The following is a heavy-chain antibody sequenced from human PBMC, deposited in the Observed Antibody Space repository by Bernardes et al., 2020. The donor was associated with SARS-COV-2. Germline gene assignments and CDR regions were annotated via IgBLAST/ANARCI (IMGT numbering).Heavy chain of an antibody. Sequence: ASVKVSCKASGYTFTSYAMNWLRQAAGQGLEWMGWSNTNTGNPTYAQGFTGRFVFSLDTSVSTAYLQISSLKPEDTAVYYCARGIAVAGIPYYGMDVWGQGTTVTVSS. J-gene: IGHJ6*02. CDR3: ARGIAVAGIPYYGMDV. CDR2: SNTNTGNP. V-gene: IGHV7-4-1*02. CDR1: GYTFTSYA. D-gene: IGHD6-19*01.